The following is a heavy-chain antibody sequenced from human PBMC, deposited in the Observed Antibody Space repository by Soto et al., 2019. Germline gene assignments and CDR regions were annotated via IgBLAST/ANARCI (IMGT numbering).Heavy chain of an antibody. Sequence: QVQLVQSGAEVKKPGASVKVSCKSSGYTFTTYGISWVRQAPGQGLEGMGWISGYNGNTKYAQKFQGRVTMTTDTSTSTAYMDLRSLRSDDTAVYYCAREGEMPYYYYGMDVWGQGTTVTVYS. J-gene: IGHJ6*02. CDR3: AREGEMPYYYYGMDV. V-gene: IGHV1-18*01. CDR2: ISGYNGNT. CDR1: GYTFTTYG. D-gene: IGHD3-16*01.